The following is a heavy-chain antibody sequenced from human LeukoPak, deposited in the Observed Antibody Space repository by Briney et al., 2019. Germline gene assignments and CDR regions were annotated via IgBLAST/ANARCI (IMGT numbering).Heavy chain of an antibody. CDR3: TKVFGSSRPYYFDN. Sequence: TGGSLRLSCATSGFTFSSYVMSWVRQAPGKGLEWVSALNDNSDSTYYADSVKGRFTISRDNSKNTLYLQMHSLRAEDSAVYYCTKVFGSSRPYYFDNGGREPLVPV. D-gene: IGHD6-6*01. V-gene: IGHV3-23*01. J-gene: IGHJ4*02. CDR2: LNDNSDST. CDR1: GFTFSSYV.